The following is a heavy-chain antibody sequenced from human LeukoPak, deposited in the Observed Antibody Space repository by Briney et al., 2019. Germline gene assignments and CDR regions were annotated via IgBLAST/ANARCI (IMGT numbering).Heavy chain of an antibody. Sequence: SETLSLTCTVSGGSISSSSYYWGWIRQPAGKGLEWIGSIYYSGSTYYNPSLKSRVTISVDTSKNQFSLKLSSVTAADTAVYYCAREWSSGWLITLDYWGQGTLVTVSS. CDR2: IYYSGST. D-gene: IGHD6-19*01. J-gene: IGHJ4*02. CDR1: GGSISSSSYY. CDR3: AREWSSGWLITLDY. V-gene: IGHV4-39*07.